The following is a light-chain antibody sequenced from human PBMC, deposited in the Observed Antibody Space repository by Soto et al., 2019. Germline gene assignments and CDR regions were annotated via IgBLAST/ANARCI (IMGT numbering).Light chain of an antibody. J-gene: IGLJ1*01. Sequence: QSALTQPASVSGSPGQSITISCTGTSSDIGGYNSVSWYQQHPGKAPKLMIFEVSNRPSEVSNRVSGSKSGNTASLTISGLQAEDEADYYCSSYTSTSPLQVFGTGTKVTVL. CDR3: SSYTSTSPLQV. CDR1: SSDIGGYNS. V-gene: IGLV2-14*01. CDR2: EVS.